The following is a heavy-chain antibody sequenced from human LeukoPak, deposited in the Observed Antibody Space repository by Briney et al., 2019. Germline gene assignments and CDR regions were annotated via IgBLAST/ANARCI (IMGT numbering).Heavy chain of an antibody. D-gene: IGHD3-10*01. Sequence: PGGSLRLSCTDSGFTLSSYEMSWIRQAPGKGLEWVSSIDYSGGSTYYADPVKGRFTISRDNSKNTLYLQMNSLRAEDTAVYYCARSGFMVRGVMSYYYMDVWGKGTTVTISS. CDR1: GFTLSSYE. CDR2: IDYSGGST. V-gene: IGHV3-23*01. CDR3: ARSGFMVRGVMSYYYMDV. J-gene: IGHJ6*03.